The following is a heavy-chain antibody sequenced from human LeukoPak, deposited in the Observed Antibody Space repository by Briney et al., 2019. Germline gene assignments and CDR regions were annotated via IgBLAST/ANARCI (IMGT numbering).Heavy chain of an antibody. CDR2: ISAYNGNI. CDR3: ARDDLDCSGGTCYPDDF. CDR1: GYTLSSYG. Sequence: ASVKVSCKASGYTLSSYGISWVRQAPGQGLEWMGWISAYNGNIKYAQKFQGRVTMTTDTSTSTAYMELRSLRSDDTAMYFCARDDLDCSGGTCYPDDFWGQGTLVTVSS. V-gene: IGHV1-18*01. D-gene: IGHD2-15*01. J-gene: IGHJ4*02.